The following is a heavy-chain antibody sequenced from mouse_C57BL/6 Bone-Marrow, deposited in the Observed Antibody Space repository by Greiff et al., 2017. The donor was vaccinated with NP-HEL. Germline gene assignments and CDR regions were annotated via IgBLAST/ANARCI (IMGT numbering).Heavy chain of an antibody. J-gene: IGHJ2*01. D-gene: IGHD1-1*01. V-gene: IGHV1-72*01. CDR1: GYTFTSYW. CDR2: IDPNSGRT. CDR3: ARSRYYGSSGYFDY. Sequence: QVQLQQPGAELVKPGASVKLSCKASGYTFTSYWMHWVKQRPGRGLEWIGGIDPNSGRTKYNEKFKSKATLTVDKPSSTAYMQLSSLTSEDSAVYYCARSRYYGSSGYFDYWGQGTTLTVSS.